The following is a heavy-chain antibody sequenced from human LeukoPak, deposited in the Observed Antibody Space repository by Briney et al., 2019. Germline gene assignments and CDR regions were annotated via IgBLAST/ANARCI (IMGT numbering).Heavy chain of an antibody. V-gene: IGHV1-18*01. J-gene: IGHJ4*02. Sequence: ASVTVSCKASGYTFSIYGFSWVRQAHGQGLEWMGWISVYNGNTNYAQTFQGRVTITTDTSTSTAHMELRSLRSDDTAVYYCARQGYSGHSQGAADYWGQGTLVTVSS. CDR2: ISVYNGNT. D-gene: IGHD4-23*01. CDR3: ARQGYSGHSQGAADY. CDR1: GYTFSIYG.